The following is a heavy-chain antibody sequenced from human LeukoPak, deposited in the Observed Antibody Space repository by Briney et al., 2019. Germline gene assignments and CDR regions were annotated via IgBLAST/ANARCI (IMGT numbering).Heavy chain of an antibody. Sequence: SETLSLTCNVSGGSISRYYWSWIRQPSGKGLEWIGYIYYSGSTKYNTSLKSRVTISVDTSKNQFSLKLSSVTAADTAVYYCARPDYYGSGSYDYWGQGTLVTVSS. CDR2: IYYSGST. CDR1: GGSISRYY. J-gene: IGHJ4*02. V-gene: IGHV4-59*12. D-gene: IGHD3-10*01. CDR3: ARPDYYGSGSYDY.